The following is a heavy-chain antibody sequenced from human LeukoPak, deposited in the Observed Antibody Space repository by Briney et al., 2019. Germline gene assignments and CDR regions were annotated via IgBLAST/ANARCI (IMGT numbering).Heavy chain of an antibody. V-gene: IGHV3-30*02. J-gene: IGHJ6*03. D-gene: IGHD4-17*01. CDR3: ARTTVTSYFYYYMDV. CDR1: GFTFSTYG. Sequence: GGSLRLSCAASGFTFSTYGMHWVRQAPGKGLEWVAFMHYDGNIKYYADSVKGRFTISRDTSKNTLYLQMNSLRVEDTAVYYCARTTVTSYFYYYMDVWGKGTTVTVSS. CDR2: MHYDGNIK.